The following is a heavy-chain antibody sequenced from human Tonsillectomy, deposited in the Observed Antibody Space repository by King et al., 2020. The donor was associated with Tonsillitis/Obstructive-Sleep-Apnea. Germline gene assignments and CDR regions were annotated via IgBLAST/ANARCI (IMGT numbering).Heavy chain of an antibody. Sequence: VQLQESGPGLAKPSQTLSLTCTVSGGSTSSGGYYWSWLRQYPGKGLEWIGYVYYNGNTHYNPSLMSPVTMSIETSKNQFSLRLCAVTAADTAVYYCARVIASRPTIYYMDVWGKGTPVTVS. CDR2: VYYNGNT. CDR1: GGSTSSGGYY. V-gene: IGHV4-31*01. CDR3: ARVIASRPTIYYMDV. D-gene: IGHD6-6*01. J-gene: IGHJ6*03.